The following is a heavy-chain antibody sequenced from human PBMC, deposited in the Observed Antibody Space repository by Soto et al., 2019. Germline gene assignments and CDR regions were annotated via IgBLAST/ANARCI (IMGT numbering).Heavy chain of an antibody. CDR3: ARFCYDSSVSLPPPSYYYSGRAV. CDR1: GFTFSSYW. J-gene: IGHJ6*02. D-gene: IGHD3-22*01. Sequence: GGSLRLSCAASGFTFSSYWMSWVRQAPGKGLEWVANIKQDGSEKYYVDSVKGRFTISRDNAKNSLYLQMNSLRAEDTAVYYCARFCYDSSVSLPPPSYYYSGRAVGGQGTTVTV. V-gene: IGHV3-7*04. CDR2: IKQDGSEK.